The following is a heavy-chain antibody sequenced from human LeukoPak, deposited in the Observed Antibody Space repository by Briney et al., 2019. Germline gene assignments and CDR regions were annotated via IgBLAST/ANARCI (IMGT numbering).Heavy chain of an antibody. J-gene: IGHJ4*02. D-gene: IGHD6-19*01. CDR3: AKGYGYSSGWSVDY. CDR2: ISYDGSNK. Sequence: GGSLRLSCAASGFTFSSDGMHWVRQAPGKGLEWVAVISYDGSNKYYADSVKGRFTISRDNSKNTLYLQMNSLRAEDTAVYYCAKGYGYSSGWSVDYWGQGTLVTVSS. V-gene: IGHV3-30*18. CDR1: GFTFSSDG.